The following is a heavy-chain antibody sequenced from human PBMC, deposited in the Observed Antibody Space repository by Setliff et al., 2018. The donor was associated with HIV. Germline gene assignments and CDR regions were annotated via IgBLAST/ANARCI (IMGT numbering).Heavy chain of an antibody. J-gene: IGHJ4*02. V-gene: IGHV3-30*03. Sequence: PGGSLRLSCAASGFTLSAYGMHWVRQAPGKGLEWVALISYDGSEKFYADSVRGRFTISRDNSKNTESLQMNSLRIEDTAVYYCVSSFDPPYYLDYWGEGRRVTVSS. D-gene: IGHD3-16*01. CDR2: ISYDGSEK. CDR3: VSSFDPPYYLDY. CDR1: GFTLSAYG.